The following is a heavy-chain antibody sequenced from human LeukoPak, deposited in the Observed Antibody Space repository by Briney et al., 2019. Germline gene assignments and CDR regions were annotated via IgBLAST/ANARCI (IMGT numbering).Heavy chain of an antibody. CDR2: IRTDGGTK. Sequence: GGSLRLSCEGSGFSFSSYWMHWVRQAPGKGLAGVSRIRTDGGTKYYADSVKGRFTVSRDNARNTLYLQMDSLRVDDTAVYYCARDWAWGGFDHWGQGTLVTVSS. D-gene: IGHD3-16*01. CDR3: ARDWAWGGFDH. CDR1: GFSFSSYW. J-gene: IGHJ4*02. V-gene: IGHV3-74*01.